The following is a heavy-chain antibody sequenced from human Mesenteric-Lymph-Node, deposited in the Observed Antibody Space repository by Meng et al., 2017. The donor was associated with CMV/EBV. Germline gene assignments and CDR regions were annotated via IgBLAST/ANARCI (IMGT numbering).Heavy chain of an antibody. CDR1: GFTFSNYA. CDR3: ARNYGSGSYFFDY. J-gene: IGHJ4*02. CDR2: ISYDGSNK. Sequence: GGSLRLSCAASGFTFSNYAMHWVRQAPGKGLEWVAVISYDGSNKYYADSVKGRSTISRDNSKNTLYLQMNSLRAGDTAVYYCARNYGSGSYFFDYWGQGTLVTVSS. D-gene: IGHD3-10*01. V-gene: IGHV3-30*14.